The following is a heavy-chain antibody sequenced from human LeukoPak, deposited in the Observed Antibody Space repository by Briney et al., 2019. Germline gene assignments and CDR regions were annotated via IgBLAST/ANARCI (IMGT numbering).Heavy chain of an antibody. V-gene: IGHV1-18*01. Sequence: ASVKVSCKASGYTFTSYGISWVRQAPGQGLEWMGWISANNGNTNYAQKVQGRVTMTTDTSTTTVYMQLRRLRSDDTALYYCARDKYSGYERDAFDIWGQGTMVTVSS. CDR3: ARDKYSGYERDAFDI. D-gene: IGHD5-12*01. CDR2: ISANNGNT. J-gene: IGHJ3*02. CDR1: GYTFTSYG.